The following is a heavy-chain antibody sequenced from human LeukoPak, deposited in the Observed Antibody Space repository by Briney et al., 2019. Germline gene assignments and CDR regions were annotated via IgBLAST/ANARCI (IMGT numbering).Heavy chain of an antibody. Sequence: GGSLRLSCAASGFTFSSYSMNWVRQAPGKGLEWVAVISYDGSNKYYADSVKGRFTISRDNSKNTLYLQMNSLRAEDTAVYYCARETVTDDFDYWGQGTLVTVSS. CDR2: ISYDGSNK. J-gene: IGHJ4*02. CDR1: GFTFSSYS. V-gene: IGHV3-30*03. D-gene: IGHD4-17*01. CDR3: ARETVTDDFDY.